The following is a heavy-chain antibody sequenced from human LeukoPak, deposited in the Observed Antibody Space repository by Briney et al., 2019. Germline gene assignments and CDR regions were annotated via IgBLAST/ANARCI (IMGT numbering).Heavy chain of an antibody. J-gene: IGHJ5*02. CDR1: GGSISSYY. CDR3: ARGSIWKRGWFDP. D-gene: IGHD3-3*01. Sequence: SETLSLTCTVSGGSISSYYWSWIRQPPGKGLEWIGYIYYSGSTNYNPSLKSRVTISVDTSKNQFSLKLSSVTAADTAVYYCARGSIWKRGWFDPGGQGTLVTVSS. V-gene: IGHV4-59*01. CDR2: IYYSGST.